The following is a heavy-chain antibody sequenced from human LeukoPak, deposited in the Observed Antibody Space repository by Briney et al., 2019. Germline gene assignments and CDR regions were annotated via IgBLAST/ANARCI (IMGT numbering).Heavy chain of an antibody. CDR3: AKDLGDCSGGSCYSPDYGMDV. CDR2: ISGSGGST. CDR1: GFTFSSYA. J-gene: IGHJ6*02. V-gene: IGHV3-23*01. D-gene: IGHD2-15*01. Sequence: GGSLRLSCAASGFTFSSYAMSWVRQAPGKGLEWVSAISGSGGSTYYADSVKGRFTISRDNSKNTLYLQMNSLRAEDTAVYYCAKDLGDCSGGSCYSPDYGMDVWGQGTTVTVSS.